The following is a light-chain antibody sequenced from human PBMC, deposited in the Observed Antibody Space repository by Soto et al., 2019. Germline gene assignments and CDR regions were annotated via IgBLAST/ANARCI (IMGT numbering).Light chain of an antibody. J-gene: IGKJ1*01. CDR3: QQSYSTPWT. CDR2: STS. V-gene: IGKV1-39*01. Sequence: IQMTQSPSSPSASVGDRVTITCRASQSISYYLNWYQQKQGRAPRLLIYSTSTLQSGVPSKFSGSASGTDFTLTISSLQPEDFATYYCQQSYSTPWTFGQGTKVDIK. CDR1: QSISYY.